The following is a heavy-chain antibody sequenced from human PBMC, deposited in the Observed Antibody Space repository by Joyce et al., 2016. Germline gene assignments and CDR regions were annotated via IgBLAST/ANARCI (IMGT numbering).Heavy chain of an antibody. CDR1: GGFISSSNW. J-gene: IGHJ4*02. Sequence: QVQLQESGPGLVKPSGTLSLTCAVSGGFISSSNWWSWDRQSPGKGLEWIGEIYHSGRTNYNPSLKSRVTISVDKSKNQFSLNLSSVTAADTAVYYCARAAIGMGTYYFQHWGQGTLVTVSS. V-gene: IGHV4-4*02. D-gene: IGHD1-7*01. CDR2: IYHSGRT. CDR3: ARAAIGMGTYYFQH.